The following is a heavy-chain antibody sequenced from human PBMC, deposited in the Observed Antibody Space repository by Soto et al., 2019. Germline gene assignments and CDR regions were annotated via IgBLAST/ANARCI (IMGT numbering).Heavy chain of an antibody. Sequence: SLILSCAASGFTFSSYSMNWVRQAPGKGLEWVSYISSSSSTIYYADSVKGRFTISRDNAKNSLYLQMNSLRDEDTAVYYCAREEGLEWLLKRYYYGMDVWGQGTTVTVSS. CDR3: AREEGLEWLLKRYYYGMDV. CDR2: ISSSSSTI. CDR1: GFTFSSYS. J-gene: IGHJ6*02. V-gene: IGHV3-48*02. D-gene: IGHD3-3*01.